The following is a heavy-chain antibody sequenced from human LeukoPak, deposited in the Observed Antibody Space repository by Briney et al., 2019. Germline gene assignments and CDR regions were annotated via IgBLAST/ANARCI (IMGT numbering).Heavy chain of an antibody. CDR1: GFTVSSHA. CDR2: IGGAGDT. Sequence: GGSLRLSCAVSGFTVSSHAMSWVRQASGKGLEWVSLIGGAGDTFYADSVKGRFVLSRDNSRNTVYLQMNSLRAEDTATYYCVKDYCHGGFCPFPFFDSWGQGTLVTVSS. J-gene: IGHJ5*01. V-gene: IGHV3-23*01. CDR3: VKDYCHGGFCPFPFFDS. D-gene: IGHD2-15*01.